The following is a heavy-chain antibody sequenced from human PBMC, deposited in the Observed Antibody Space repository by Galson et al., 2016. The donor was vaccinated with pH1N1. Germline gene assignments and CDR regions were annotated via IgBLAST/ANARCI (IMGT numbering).Heavy chain of an antibody. J-gene: IGHJ4*02. CDR1: GFTVSSNY. CDR3: AACGGDCYFDGEYNGFDY. CDR2: IYSGGST. V-gene: IGHV3-53*01. Sequence: LRLSCAASGFTVSSNYMSWVRQAPGKGLEWVSVIYSGGSTHYADSVKGRFTISRDNSKNTLYLQMNSLRAEDTAVYYCAACGGDCYFDGEYNGFDYWGQGTLVTVSS. D-gene: IGHD2-21*02.